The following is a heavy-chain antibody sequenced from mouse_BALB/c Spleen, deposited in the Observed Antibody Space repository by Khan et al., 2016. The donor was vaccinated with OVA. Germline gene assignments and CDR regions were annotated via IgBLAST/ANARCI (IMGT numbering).Heavy chain of an antibody. D-gene: IGHD1-2*01. V-gene: IGHV2-9*02. CDR2: IWAGGST. CDR1: GFSLTNYG. J-gene: IGHJ4*01. CDR3: AREAPILYYGHRTLDY. Sequence: QVQLKESGPGLVAPSQSLSITCTVSGFSLTNYGVHWVRQPPGKGLEWLGVIWAGGSTNYNSSLMSRLSITKDNSKSQVFLKMNSLQTDDTAMYYCAREAPILYYGHRTLDYWGQGISVTVSS.